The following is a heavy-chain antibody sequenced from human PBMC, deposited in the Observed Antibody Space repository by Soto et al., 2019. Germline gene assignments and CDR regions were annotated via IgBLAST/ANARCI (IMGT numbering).Heavy chain of an antibody. J-gene: IGHJ3*02. CDR2: INRDGSKK. D-gene: IGHD6-13*01. Sequence: EVQLEESGGDLVQPGGSLRLSCAASGFTLSAYWMTWVRQAPGKGLEWVANINRDGSKKSYLDSVRGRFTISRDNVGTSLYLHMASPRAADTALYYCARDVSPGSSSLYLDAFDIWGQGTMVTVSS. CDR1: GFTLSAYW. CDR3: ARDVSPGSSSLYLDAFDI. V-gene: IGHV3-7*05.